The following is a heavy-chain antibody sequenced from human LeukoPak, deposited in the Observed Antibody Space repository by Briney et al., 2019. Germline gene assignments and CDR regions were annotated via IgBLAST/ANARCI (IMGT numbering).Heavy chain of an antibody. CDR3: ARESAAGTWAFDI. CDR1: GFTFSSYS. D-gene: IGHD6-13*01. V-gene: IGHV3-48*01. CDR2: ISSGSSTI. J-gene: IGHJ3*02. Sequence: GGSLRLSCAASGFTFSSYSMNWVRQAPGKGLEWISYISSGSSTIYYADSVKGRFTISRDNAKNSLYLQMNSLRAEDTAVYYCARESAAGTWAFDIWGQGTMVTVSS.